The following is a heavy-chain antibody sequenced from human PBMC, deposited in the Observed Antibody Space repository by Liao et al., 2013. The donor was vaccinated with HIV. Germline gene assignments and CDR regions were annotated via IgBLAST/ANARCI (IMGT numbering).Heavy chain of an antibody. V-gene: IGHV4-4*07. D-gene: IGHD3-10*01. J-gene: IGHJ2*01. CDR1: GGSISRYY. Sequence: QVPLQESGPGLVKPSETLSLTCTVSGGSISRYYWSWIRQSAGKGLEWIGHVFTTGHTKYNPSLQRRVTMSVDTSKNQVSLKFNSVTAADTAVYHCARSTMRDWYFDLWGRGTLVTVSS. CDR3: ARSTMRDWYFDL. CDR2: VFTTGHT.